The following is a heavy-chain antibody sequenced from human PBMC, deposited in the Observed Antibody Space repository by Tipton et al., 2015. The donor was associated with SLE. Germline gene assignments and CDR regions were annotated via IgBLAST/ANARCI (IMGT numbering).Heavy chain of an antibody. J-gene: IGHJ4*02. CDR1: GGSISSHY. D-gene: IGHD6-19*01. V-gene: IGHV4-34*01. CDR3: ARVSSGWLYYFDY. Sequence: TLSLTCTVSGGSISSHYWSWIRQPPGKGLEWIGEINHSGSTNYNPSLKSRVTISVDTSKNQFSLKLSSVTAADTAVYYCARVSSGWLYYFDYWGQGTLVTVSS. CDR2: INHSGST.